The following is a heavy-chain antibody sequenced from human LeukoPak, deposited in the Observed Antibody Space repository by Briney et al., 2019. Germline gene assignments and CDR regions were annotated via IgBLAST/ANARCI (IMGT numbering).Heavy chain of an antibody. J-gene: IGHJ4*02. CDR1: GFTFSSYE. V-gene: IGHV3-48*03. CDR2: ISSSGSTI. D-gene: IGHD6-13*01. CDR3: ARGYSSSWLGYFDY. Sequence: GSLRLSCAASGFTFSSYEMNWVRQAPGKGLEWVSYISSSGSTIYYADSVKGRFTISRDTSKNTVYLQMNSLGTEDTAFYYCARGYSSSWLGYFDYWGQGTLVTVSS.